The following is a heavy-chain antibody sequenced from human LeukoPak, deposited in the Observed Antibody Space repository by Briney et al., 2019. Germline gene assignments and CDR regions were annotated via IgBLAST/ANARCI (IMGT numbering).Heavy chain of an antibody. CDR1: GGSISGYY. Sequence: LETLSLTCTVSGGSISGYYWSWIRQSPGKALEWIGYIYYSGGTSYSPSLKSRITISLDTSQNQFSLTLGSVTAADTAIYYCARLGSYDTIGYFFKQWGQGMLVTVSS. V-gene: IGHV4-59*08. CDR2: IYYSGGT. J-gene: IGHJ4*02. CDR3: ARLGSYDTIGYFFKQ. D-gene: IGHD3-22*01.